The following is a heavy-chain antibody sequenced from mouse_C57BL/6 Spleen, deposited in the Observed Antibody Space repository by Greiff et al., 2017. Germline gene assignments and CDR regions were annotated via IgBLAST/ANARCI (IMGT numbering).Heavy chain of an antibody. V-gene: IGHV5-4*03. CDR2: ISDGGSYT. D-gene: IGHD2-1*01. CDR1: GFTFSSYA. J-gene: IGHJ1*03. Sequence: EVMLVESGGGLVKPGGSLKLSCAASGFTFSSYAMSWVRQTPEKRLEWVATISDGGSYTYYPDNVKGRFTISRDNAKNNLYLQMSHLKSEDTAMYYCARAIYYGYFDVWGTGTTVTVSS. CDR3: ARAIYYGYFDV.